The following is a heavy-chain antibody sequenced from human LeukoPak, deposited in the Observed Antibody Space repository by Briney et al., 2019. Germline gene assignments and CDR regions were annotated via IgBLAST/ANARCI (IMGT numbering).Heavy chain of an antibody. CDR1: GLTVSSNS. V-gene: IGHV3-30*02. Sequence: TGGSLRLSCAASGLTVSSNSMSWVRQAPGKGLEWVAFIRYDGSNKYYADSVKGRFTISRDNSKNTLYLQMNSLRAEDTAVYYCAREGEYYDYPEEAFDIWGQGTMVTVSS. J-gene: IGHJ3*02. CDR3: AREGEYYDYPEEAFDI. CDR2: IRYDGSNK. D-gene: IGHD3-16*01.